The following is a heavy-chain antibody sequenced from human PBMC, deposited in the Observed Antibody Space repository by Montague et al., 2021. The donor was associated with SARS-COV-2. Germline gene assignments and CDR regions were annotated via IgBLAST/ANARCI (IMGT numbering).Heavy chain of an antibody. CDR1: GFSVSTND. Sequence: SLRLSCAPSGFSVSTNDMSWVRQAPGKGLEWVSVIYSGGSTYYSDSVKGRFTISRDKSTHTLYLQMNSLRAEDTAVYYCSRGGKYSGYGSLDYWGQGTLVTVSS. V-gene: IGHV3-53*01. D-gene: IGHD5-12*01. CDR3: SRGGKYSGYGSLDY. J-gene: IGHJ4*02. CDR2: IYSGGST.